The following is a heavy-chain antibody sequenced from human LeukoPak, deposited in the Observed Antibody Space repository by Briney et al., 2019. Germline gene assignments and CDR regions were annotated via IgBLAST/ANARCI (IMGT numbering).Heavy chain of an antibody. CDR1: GFTFSRYG. V-gene: IGHV3-30*02. Sequence: PGGSLRLSCAASGFTFSRYGIHWVRQAPGKGLEWVAFIRYDGVNKYYADSVKGRFTISRDNSKNTLYLQMNSLRAEDTAVYYCASTRYCSSTSCYVPRFDYWGQGTLVTVSS. J-gene: IGHJ4*02. CDR3: ASTRYCSSTSCYVPRFDY. D-gene: IGHD2-2*01. CDR2: IRYDGVNK.